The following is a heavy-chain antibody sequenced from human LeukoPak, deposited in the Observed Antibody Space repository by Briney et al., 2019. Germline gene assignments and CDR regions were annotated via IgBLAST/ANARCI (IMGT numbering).Heavy chain of an antibody. CDR1: GGTFSSYA. CDR3: ARDGGYCSGGSCPNWFDP. CDR2: IIPIFGTA. V-gene: IGHV1-69*01. D-gene: IGHD2-15*01. Sequence: SVKVSCKASGGTFSSYAISWVRQAPGQGLEWMGGIIPIFGTANYAQKFQGRVTITADESTSTAYMELSSLRSDDTAVYYCARDGGYCSGGSCPNWFDPWGQGTLVTVSS. J-gene: IGHJ5*02.